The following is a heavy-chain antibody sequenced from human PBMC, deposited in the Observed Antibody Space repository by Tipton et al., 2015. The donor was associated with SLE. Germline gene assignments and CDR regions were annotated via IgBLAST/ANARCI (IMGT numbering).Heavy chain of an antibody. Sequence: TLSLTCTVSGGSISGYYWNWIRQPPGKGLEWIGYIFYSGSTKYNPSLKSRATISVETSKNQFSLKLSSVTAADTAVYFCARFSPPDLWGRGTLVTVSS. V-gene: IGHV4-59*01. J-gene: IGHJ2*01. CDR3: ARFSPPDL. CDR2: IFYSGST. CDR1: GGSISGYY. D-gene: IGHD2/OR15-2a*01.